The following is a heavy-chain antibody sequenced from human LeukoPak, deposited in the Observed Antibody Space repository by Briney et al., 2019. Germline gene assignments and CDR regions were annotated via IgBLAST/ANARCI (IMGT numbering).Heavy chain of an antibody. CDR2: MSPNNGDT. D-gene: IGHD2-2*01. CDR1: GYTFTNYD. CDR3: ARHHDYCSSTSCYQVVDY. Sequence: ASVKVSCKTSGYTFTNYDINWVRQATGQGLEWLGWMSPNNGDTGYAQKFQGRVTMTRNTSISTAYMELSSLRSEDTAVYYCARHHDYCSSTSCYQVVDYWGQGTLVTVSS. J-gene: IGHJ4*02. V-gene: IGHV1-8*01.